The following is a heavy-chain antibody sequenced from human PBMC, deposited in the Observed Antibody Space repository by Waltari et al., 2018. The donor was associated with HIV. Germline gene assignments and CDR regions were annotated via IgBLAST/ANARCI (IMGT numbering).Heavy chain of an antibody. D-gene: IGHD3-22*01. CDR2: ISSSGSTI. Sequence: QVELVESGGGLVKPGGCVSLCCAASGFTFSDYSLSWIRKDPGKGPEWVSYISSSGSTIYYADSVKGRFAISRDNAKNSLYLQMNSLRADDTAVYYCARVRSGYYDYWGQGTPVTVSS. J-gene: IGHJ4*02. CDR3: ARVRSGYYDY. CDR1: GFTFSDYS. V-gene: IGHV3-11*01.